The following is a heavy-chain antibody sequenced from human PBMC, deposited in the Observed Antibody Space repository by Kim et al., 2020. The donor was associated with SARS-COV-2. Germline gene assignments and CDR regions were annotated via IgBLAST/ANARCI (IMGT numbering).Heavy chain of an antibody. CDR2: ST. J-gene: IGHJ4*02. Sequence: STNYNPSRKSRVTISVDTSKNQFSLKLSSVTAADTAVYYCARLRIVGATFWGQGTLVTVSS. CDR3: ARLRIVGATF. D-gene: IGHD1-26*01. V-gene: IGHV4-39*01.